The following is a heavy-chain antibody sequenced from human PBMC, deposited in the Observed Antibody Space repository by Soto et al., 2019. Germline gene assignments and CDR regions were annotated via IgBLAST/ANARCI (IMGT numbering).Heavy chain of an antibody. D-gene: IGHD1-26*01. CDR3: ARDDSGFSGSHYIDYFNY. CDR2: INAGNGNT. CDR1: GYTFTSYA. V-gene: IGHV1-3*01. Sequence: ASVKVSSKAPGYTFTSYALYWARQSPGQRLEWMGWINAGNGNTKYSQKFQGRVTITRDTSASTAYMELSSLRSEDTAVYYCARDDSGFSGSHYIDYFNYWGQGALVTVSS. J-gene: IGHJ4*02.